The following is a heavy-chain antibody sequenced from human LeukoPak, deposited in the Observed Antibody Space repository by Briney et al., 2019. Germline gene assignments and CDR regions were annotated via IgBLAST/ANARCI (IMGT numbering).Heavy chain of an antibody. CDR2: ISGGTT. Sequence: GGSLRLSCTASGFTFGDYLMSWFRQALGKGLEWIGFISGGTTEYAASVKGRFTISRDDSTSIAYLQMNSLTTEDTAVYYCSKGSGWLSVYWGQGTLVTVSS. V-gene: IGHV3-49*03. D-gene: IGHD6-19*01. J-gene: IGHJ4*02. CDR1: GFTFGDYL. CDR3: SKGSGWLSVY.